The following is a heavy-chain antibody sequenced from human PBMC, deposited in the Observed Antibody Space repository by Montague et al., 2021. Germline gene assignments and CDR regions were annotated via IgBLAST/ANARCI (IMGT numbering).Heavy chain of an antibody. D-gene: IGHD1-26*01. V-gene: IGHV4-59*01. J-gene: IGHJ3*01. Sequence: SETLSLTCTVSGDSMNTYKWNWIRQPPGKGLEWIGYIYSSGNTNYNPSLKSRVTISVDTSRNQFSLEVSSVTAVDTAMYYCAREWSGFDFWGHGTMVTVSS. CDR2: IYSSGNT. CDR1: GDSMNTYK. CDR3: AREWSGFDF.